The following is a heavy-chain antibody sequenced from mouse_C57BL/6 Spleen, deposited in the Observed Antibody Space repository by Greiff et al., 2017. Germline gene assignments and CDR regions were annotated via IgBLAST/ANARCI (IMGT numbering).Heavy chain of an antibody. CDR3: ARRDGNYNYYAMDY. CDR2: IYPGSGNT. Sequence: QVQLQQSGPELVKPGASVKISCKASGYSFTSYYIHWVKQRPGQGLEWIGWIYPGSGNTKYNEKFKGKATLTADTSSSTAYMQLSSLTSEDSAVYYCARRDGNYNYYAMDYWGQGTSVTVSS. V-gene: IGHV1-66*01. CDR1: GYSFTSYY. J-gene: IGHJ4*01. D-gene: IGHD2-1*01.